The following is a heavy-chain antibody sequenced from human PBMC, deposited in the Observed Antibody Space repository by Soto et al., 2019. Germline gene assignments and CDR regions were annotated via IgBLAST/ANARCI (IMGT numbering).Heavy chain of an antibody. CDR1: GGSISSSSYY. Sequence: QLQLQESGPGLVKPSETLSLTCTVSGGSISSSSYYWGWIRQPPGKGLEWIGSIYYSGSTYYNPALQSRVTISVDTSKNQFSLKLSSVTAADTAVYYCARPSILGNDYYYGMDVWGQGTTVTVSS. J-gene: IGHJ6*02. D-gene: IGHD2-21*01. CDR3: ARPSILGNDYYYGMDV. V-gene: IGHV4-39*01. CDR2: IYYSGST.